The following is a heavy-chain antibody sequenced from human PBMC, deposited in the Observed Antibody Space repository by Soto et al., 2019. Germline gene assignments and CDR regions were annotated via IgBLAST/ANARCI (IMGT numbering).Heavy chain of an antibody. CDR1: GGTFSTYA. V-gene: IGHV1-69*12. D-gene: IGHD5-18*01. Sequence: QVQLVQSVAEVKKPESSVKVSCKAPGGTFSTYAISWVRQAPGQGLEWMGGIIPMFGTANYAQRFQDRVTITADESTNTVYIELSSLRSEDTAVYFCASGIQLWLRRINNGYSGWGQGTLVTVSS. CDR3: ASGIQLWLRRINNGYSG. CDR2: IIPMFGTA. J-gene: IGHJ4*02.